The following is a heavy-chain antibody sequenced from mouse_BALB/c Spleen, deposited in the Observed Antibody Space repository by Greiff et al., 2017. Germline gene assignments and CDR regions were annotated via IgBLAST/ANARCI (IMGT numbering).Heavy chain of an antibody. J-gene: IGHJ3*01. CDR1: GFSLTSYG. V-gene: IGHV2-5-1*01. CDR2: IWRGGST. D-gene: IGHD2-14*01. CDR3: AKNEDYYRYDAWFAY. Sequence: QVQLQQSGPSLVQPSQSLSITCTVSGFSLTSYGVHWVRQSPGKGLEWLGVIWRGGSTDYNAAFMSRLSITKDNSKSQVFFKMNSLQADDTAIYYCAKNEDYYRYDAWFAYWGQGTLVTVSA.